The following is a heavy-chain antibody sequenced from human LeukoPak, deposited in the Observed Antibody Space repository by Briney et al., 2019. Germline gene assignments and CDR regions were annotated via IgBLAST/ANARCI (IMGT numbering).Heavy chain of an antibody. J-gene: IGHJ5*02. V-gene: IGHV3-7*01. CDR3: ARDRVTMIA. CDR2: INQDGSEI. CDR1: GFSFTSFW. D-gene: IGHD3-22*01. Sequence: PGGSLRLSCAASGFSFTSFWMTWVRQAPGKGLEWVANINQDGSEIYSVASVKGRFTISRDNAKNSVYLQMNSLRPEDTGVYYCARDRVTMIAWGQGTQVTLSP.